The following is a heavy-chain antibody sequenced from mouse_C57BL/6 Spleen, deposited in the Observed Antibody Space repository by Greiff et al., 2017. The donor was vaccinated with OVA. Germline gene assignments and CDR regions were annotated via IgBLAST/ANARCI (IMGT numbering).Heavy chain of an antibody. CDR3: ANYYGSRWRYFDV. J-gene: IGHJ1*03. Sequence: QVQLQQPGAELVKPGASVKLSCKASGYTFTSYWMQWVKQRPGQGLEWIGEIDPSDSYTNYNQKFKGKATLTVDTSSSTAYMQLSSLTSEDSAVYYCANYYGSRWRYFDVWGTGTTVTVSS. CDR1: GYTFTSYW. D-gene: IGHD1-1*01. V-gene: IGHV1-50*01. CDR2: IDPSDSYT.